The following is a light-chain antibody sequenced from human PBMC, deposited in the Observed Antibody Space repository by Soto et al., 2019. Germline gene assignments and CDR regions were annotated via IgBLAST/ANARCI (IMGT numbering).Light chain of an antibody. CDR1: QSVTNNY. Sequence: EIVLTQSPGTLSLSPGERGTLSCRASQSVTNNYLAWYQQKRGQPPRLLIHGASSRATGIPDRFSGSGSGTDFTLTISGLEPEDFAVYYCQQYSTPPMYTFGQGNQVEIK. J-gene: IGKJ2*01. CDR2: GAS. V-gene: IGKV3-20*01. CDR3: QQYSTPPMYT.